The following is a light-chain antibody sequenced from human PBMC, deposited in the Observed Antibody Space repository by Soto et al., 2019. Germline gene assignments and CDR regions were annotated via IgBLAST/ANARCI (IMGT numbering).Light chain of an antibody. CDR2: GVT. J-gene: IGLJ1*01. CDR3: CSYTTSNTYV. CDR1: SSDVGAYNH. Sequence: QTALTQPTSESGSPGQSFTISCIGTSSDVGAYNHVSWYQQHPGKVPKVMIYGVTNRPSGASNRFSGSKSGNTASLTISGLRAEDEAAYYCCSYTTSNTYVFGTGTKV. V-gene: IGLV2-14*01.